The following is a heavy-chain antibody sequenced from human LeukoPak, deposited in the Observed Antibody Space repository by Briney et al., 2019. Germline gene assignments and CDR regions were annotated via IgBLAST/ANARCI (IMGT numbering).Heavy chain of an antibody. J-gene: IGHJ5*02. V-gene: IGHV3-73*01. CDR1: GFTFSGSA. Sequence: GGSLRLSCAASGFTFSGSAIHWVRQSSGKGLEWVGHIDKKDNFYATTSAASVTGRFTISRDDSKNTAYLQMDSLKTEDTALYYCTRDSGTYNWLDPWGQGTLVTVSS. D-gene: IGHD1-26*01. CDR2: IDKKDNFYAT. CDR3: TRDSGTYNWLDP.